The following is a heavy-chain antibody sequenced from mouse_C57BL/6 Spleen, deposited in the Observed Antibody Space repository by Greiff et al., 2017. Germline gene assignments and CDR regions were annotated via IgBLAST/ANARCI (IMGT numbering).Heavy chain of an antibody. Sequence: VQLQESGAELARPGASVTLSCKASGYTFTSYGISWVKQRTGQGLEWIGEIYPRSGTNYYNEKFKGKATLTADKSSRTAYMELRSLTSEDSAVYFCARSVTTVVAPFDYWGQGTTLTVSS. CDR3: ARSVTTVVAPFDY. D-gene: IGHD1-1*01. V-gene: IGHV1-81*01. CDR1: GYTFTSYG. J-gene: IGHJ2*01. CDR2: IYPRSGTN.